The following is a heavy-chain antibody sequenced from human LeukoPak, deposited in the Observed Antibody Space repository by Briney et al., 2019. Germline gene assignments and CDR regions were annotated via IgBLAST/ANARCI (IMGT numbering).Heavy chain of an antibody. CDR3: ASLWFGELLDSADY. CDR2: IKQDGGEK. J-gene: IGHJ4*02. D-gene: IGHD3-10*01. V-gene: IGHV3-7*01. CDR1: GFTFSSYW. Sequence: GGSLRLSCAASGFTFSSYWMSWVRQAPGKGLHWVANIKQDGGEKYYVDSVKGRFTISRDNAKNSLYLQMNSLRAEDTAVYYCASLWFGELLDSADYWGQGTLVTVSS.